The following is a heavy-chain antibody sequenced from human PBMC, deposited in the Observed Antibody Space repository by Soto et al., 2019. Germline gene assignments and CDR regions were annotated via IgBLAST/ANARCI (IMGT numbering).Heavy chain of an antibody. CDR2: ILSLESHK. D-gene: IGHD3-16*01. V-gene: IGHV3-11*01. CDR3: ATGLKDDSNRPSFDS. J-gene: IGHJ4*02. CDR1: GFNFSDYY. Sequence: PGGSLRLSCSGSGFNFSDYYMNWIRQTPVKGLEWVSSILSLESHKYYAASVMGRFSISRDNAKKSLFLQMNNLRAEDTGIYFCATGLKDDSNRPSFDSWGPGTPVTVSS.